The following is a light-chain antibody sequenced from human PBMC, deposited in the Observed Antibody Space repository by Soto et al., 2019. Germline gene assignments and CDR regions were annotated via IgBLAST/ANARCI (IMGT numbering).Light chain of an antibody. CDR1: GNDVGAYNY. CDR3: CSYAGGYTYL. J-gene: IGLJ1*01. CDR2: GVV. V-gene: IGLV2-11*01. Sequence: QSALTQPRSVSGSPGQSVTISCTGTGNDVGAYNYVSWYQQHPGRPPKLLIYGVVRWPSGVPDRFSGSKSGNTASLTISGLQAEDEADYFCCSYAGGYTYLLGTGTKV.